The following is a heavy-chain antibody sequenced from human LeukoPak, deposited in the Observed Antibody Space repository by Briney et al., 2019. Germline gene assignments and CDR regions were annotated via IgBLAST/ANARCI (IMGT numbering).Heavy chain of an antibody. Sequence: TSETLSLTCTVSGGSISSYYWSWIRQPAGKGLEWIGRIYTSGSTNYNPSLKSRVTMSVDTSKNQFSLKLSSVTAADTAVYYCARVNRYCSSNSCCHYFGYWGQGTLVTVSS. J-gene: IGHJ4*02. CDR3: ARVNRYCSSNSCCHYFGY. D-gene: IGHD2-2*01. CDR1: GGSISSYY. V-gene: IGHV4-4*07. CDR2: IYTSGST.